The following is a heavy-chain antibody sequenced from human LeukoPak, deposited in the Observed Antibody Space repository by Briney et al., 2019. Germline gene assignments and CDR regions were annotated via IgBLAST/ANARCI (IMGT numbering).Heavy chain of an antibody. Sequence: PGGSLRLSCAASGFTFDDYGMSWVRLAPGKGLEWVSGINWNGGSTGYADSVKGRFTISRDNAKNSLYLQMNSLRAEDTALYYCARSVGYSSSWYVGYFDYWGQGTLVTVSS. V-gene: IGHV3-20*04. J-gene: IGHJ4*02. CDR1: GFTFDDYG. CDR3: ARSVGYSSSWYVGYFDY. D-gene: IGHD6-13*01. CDR2: INWNGGST.